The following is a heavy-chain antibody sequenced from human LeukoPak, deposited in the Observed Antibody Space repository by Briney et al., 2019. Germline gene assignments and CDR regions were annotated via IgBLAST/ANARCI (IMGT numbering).Heavy chain of an antibody. D-gene: IGHD3-22*01. Sequence: GGSLRLSCTASGFTFGDYAMSWFRQAPGKGLEWVGFIRSKAYGGTTEYAASVKGRFTISRDDSKSIAYLQMNSLKTEDTAVYYCTRGRSAVYYDSSGSPTDYWGQGTLVTVSS. CDR1: GFTFGDYA. J-gene: IGHJ4*02. CDR3: TRGRSAVYYDSSGSPTDY. CDR2: IRSKAYGGTT. V-gene: IGHV3-49*03.